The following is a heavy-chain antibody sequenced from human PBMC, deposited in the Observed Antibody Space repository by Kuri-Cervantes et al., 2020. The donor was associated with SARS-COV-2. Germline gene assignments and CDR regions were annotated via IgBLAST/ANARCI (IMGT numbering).Heavy chain of an antibody. V-gene: IGHV3-11*04. D-gene: IGHD3-3*01. CDR3: AKNHGGGYDFSIHFDTYFDY. CDR1: GFTFSDYY. Sequence: GESLKISCAASGFTFSDYYMSWIRQAPGKGLEWVSYISSSGSTIYYADSVKGRFTISRDNAKNSLYLQMNSLRPEDTAVYYCAKNHGGGYDFSIHFDTYFDYWGQGTLVTVSS. CDR2: ISSSGSTI. J-gene: IGHJ4*02.